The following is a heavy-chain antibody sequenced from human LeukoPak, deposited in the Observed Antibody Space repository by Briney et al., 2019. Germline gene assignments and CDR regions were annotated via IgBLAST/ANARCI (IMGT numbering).Heavy chain of an antibody. Sequence: GGSLRLSCAASGFTLSSYWMHWVRQAPGKGLVWVSHINTDGSRTNYADSVKGRFTISRDNAKNSLYLQMNSLRAEDTAVYYCARSGSGWYPFDYWGQGTLVIVSS. D-gene: IGHD6-19*01. J-gene: IGHJ4*02. CDR1: GFTLSSYW. V-gene: IGHV3-74*01. CDR2: INTDGSRT. CDR3: ARSGSGWYPFDY.